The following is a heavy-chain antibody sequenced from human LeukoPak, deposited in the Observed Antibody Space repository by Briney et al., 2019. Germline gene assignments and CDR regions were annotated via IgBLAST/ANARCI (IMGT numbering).Heavy chain of an antibody. CDR3: ARDKWELLGNYYYMDV. V-gene: IGHV3-21*01. D-gene: IGHD1-26*01. CDR2: ISSSSSYI. CDR1: GFTFSSYS. J-gene: IGHJ6*03. Sequence: GGSLRLSCAASGFTFSSYSMNWVRQAPGKGLEWVSSISSSSSYIYYADSVKGRFTISRDNAKNSLYLQMNSLRAEDTAVYYCARDKWELLGNYYYMDVWGKGTTVTVSS.